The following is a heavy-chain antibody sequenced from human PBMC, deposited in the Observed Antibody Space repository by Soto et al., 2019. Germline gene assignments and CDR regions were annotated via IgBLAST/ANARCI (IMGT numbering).Heavy chain of an antibody. D-gene: IGHD4-17*01. CDR3: ARAPTVTTQWFDP. Sequence: QVQLVQSGTEVKKPGSSVNVSCQASGGPFNHYTIHWVRQAPGQGLEWMGRIIPLLGMSNYAQRFQGRVTFTADKSTTTVYMALRSLRSDDAAVYFCARAPTVTTQWFDPWGQGTLVTVSS. CDR1: GGPFNHYT. J-gene: IGHJ5*02. V-gene: IGHV1-69*02. CDR2: IIPLLGMS.